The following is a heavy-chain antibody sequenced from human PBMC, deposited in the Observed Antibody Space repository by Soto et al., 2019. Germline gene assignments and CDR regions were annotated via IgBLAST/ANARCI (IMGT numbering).Heavy chain of an antibody. CDR3: ARDGWPNYYYYGMDV. CDR2: IHYSGST. D-gene: IGHD2-15*01. J-gene: IGHJ6*02. Sequence: WTWIRQHPGEGLEWIGNIHYSGSTYYNPSLKSRLTISVDTSKNQFSLKLSSVTAADTAVYYCARDGWPNYYYYGMDVWGQGTTVTVSS. V-gene: IGHV4-31*02.